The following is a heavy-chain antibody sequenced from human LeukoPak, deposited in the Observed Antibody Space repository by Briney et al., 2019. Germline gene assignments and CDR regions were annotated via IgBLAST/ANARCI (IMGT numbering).Heavy chain of an antibody. J-gene: IGHJ5*02. Sequence: PGESLKISCKGSGYGFTSYWIGWARQMPGKGLEWMGIIYPGDSDTRYSPSFQGQVTISADKSISTAYLQWSSLKASDTAMYYCARHQGVLYYDILTGYRRSNWFDPWGQGTLVTVSS. CDR3: ARHQGVLYYDILTGYRRSNWFDP. CDR1: GYGFTSYW. V-gene: IGHV5-51*01. CDR2: IYPGDSDT. D-gene: IGHD3-9*01.